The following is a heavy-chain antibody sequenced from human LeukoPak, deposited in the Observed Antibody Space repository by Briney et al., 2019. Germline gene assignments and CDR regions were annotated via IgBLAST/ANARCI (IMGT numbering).Heavy chain of an antibody. J-gene: IGHJ4*02. CDR1: GFTFSGSA. D-gene: IGHD1-26*01. Sequence: PGGSLRLSCAASGFTFSGSAMHWVREASGKGLEWVGRIRSKANSYATAYAASVKGRFTISRDDSKNTAYLQMNSLKTEDTAVYYCTRRVVGATSLDYWGQGTLVTVSS. V-gene: IGHV3-73*01. CDR2: IRSKANSYAT. CDR3: TRRVVGATSLDY.